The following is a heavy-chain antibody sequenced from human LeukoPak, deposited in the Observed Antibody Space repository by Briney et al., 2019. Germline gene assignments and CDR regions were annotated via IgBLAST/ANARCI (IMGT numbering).Heavy chain of an antibody. J-gene: IGHJ4*02. V-gene: IGHV4-61*02. CDR1: GDSVNSGAYY. CDR2: IYPLETT. Sequence: SETLSLTCTVSGDSVNSGAYYWSWLRQPAGKEPEWIGRIYPLETTNYNPSLKSRVAISVDTSKNQFSLKLSSVTAADTAVYYCARGPTTVTRAFDYWGQGTLVTVSS. D-gene: IGHD4-17*01. CDR3: ARGPTTVTRAFDY.